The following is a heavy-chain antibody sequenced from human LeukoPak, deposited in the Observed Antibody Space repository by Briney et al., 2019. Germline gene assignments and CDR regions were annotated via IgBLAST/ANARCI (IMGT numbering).Heavy chain of an antibody. V-gene: IGHV4-30-2*01. CDR3: ARGYYDSSGYRQDY. CDR2: IYHSGST. D-gene: IGHD3-22*01. Sequence: SETLSLTCAVSGGSISSGGYSWSWVRQPPGEGLEWVGYIYHSGSTYYNPSLQSRVTISVDTSKNQFSLKLSSVTAADTAVYYCARGYYDSSGYRQDYWGQGTLVTVSS. CDR1: GGSISSGGYS. J-gene: IGHJ4*02.